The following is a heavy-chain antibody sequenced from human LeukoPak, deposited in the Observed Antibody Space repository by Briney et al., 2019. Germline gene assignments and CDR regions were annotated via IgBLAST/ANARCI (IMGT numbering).Heavy chain of an antibody. D-gene: IGHD1-1*01. CDR1: GFTFSNYA. J-gene: IGHJ6*02. CDR2: VNGQGDTT. V-gene: IGHV3-23*01. CDR3: AKDLYSWISVMDV. Sequence: GGSLRLSCVASGFTFSNYAMTWVRQAPGKGLEWVSVVNGQGDTTFYADSVKGRLTISRDNSKNTVYLQLNSLLAEDTAVYFRAKDLYSWISVMDVWGQGTTVTVSS.